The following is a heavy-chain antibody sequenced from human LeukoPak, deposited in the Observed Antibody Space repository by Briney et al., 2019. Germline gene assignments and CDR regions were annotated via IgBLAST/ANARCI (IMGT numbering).Heavy chain of an antibody. CDR1: GFTFSSYG. CDR3: ATGEGGSYYDSRGYYSDI. J-gene: IGHJ3*02. Sequence: GRSLRLSCAASGFTFSSYGMKWVRQAPGKGLEWVSYISSSGTSIYYADSVKGRFTISRDNAKNSLYLQMNSLRAEDTAVYYCATGEGGSYYDSRGYYSDIWGQGTMVTVSS. V-gene: IGHV3-48*03. CDR2: ISSSGTSI. D-gene: IGHD3-22*01.